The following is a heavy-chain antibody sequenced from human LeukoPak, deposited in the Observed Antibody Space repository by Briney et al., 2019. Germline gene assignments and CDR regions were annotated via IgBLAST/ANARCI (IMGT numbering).Heavy chain of an antibody. CDR2: INHSGST. V-gene: IGHV4-34*01. CDR1: GGSFGGSFSGYY. J-gene: IGHJ4*02. Sequence: SETLSLTCAVYGGSFGGSFSGYYWSWIRQPPGKGLEWIGEINHSGSTNYNPSLKIRVTISVDTSKNQFPLKLNSVTAADTAVYYCASSPSREDDYFDYWGQGTLVTVSS. CDR3: ASSPSREDDYFDY. D-gene: IGHD1-26*01.